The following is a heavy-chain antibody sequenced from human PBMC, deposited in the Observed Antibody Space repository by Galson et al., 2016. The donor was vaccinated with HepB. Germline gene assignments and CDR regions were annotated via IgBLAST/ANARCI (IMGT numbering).Heavy chain of an antibody. CDR2: IIPIFGTP. D-gene: IGHD3-9*01. CDR1: GDSFNRYS. CDR3: ATLSYDVVTGYQYFFDH. J-gene: IGHJ4*02. Sequence: SCKASGDSFNRYSISWVRQAPGHELEWMGGIIPIFGTPDYAQKLQGRVIITADVSTSTSYMELSSLRFEDTAVYYCATLSYDVVTGYQYFFDHCGQGTLVTVSS. V-gene: IGHV1-69*01.